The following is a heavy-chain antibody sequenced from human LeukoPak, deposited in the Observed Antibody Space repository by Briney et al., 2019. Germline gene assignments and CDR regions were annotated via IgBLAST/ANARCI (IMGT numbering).Heavy chain of an antibody. CDR1: GGTFSSYA. J-gene: IGHJ5*02. CDR2: IIPIFGTA. V-gene: IGHV1-69*13. Sequence: SVKVSCKASGGTFSSYAIGWVRQAPGQGLEWMGGIIPIFGTANYAQKFQGRVMITADESTSTAYMELSSLRSEDTAVYYCARAVGDYRNWFDPWGQGTLVTVCS. CDR3: ARAVGDYRNWFDP. D-gene: IGHD4-17*01.